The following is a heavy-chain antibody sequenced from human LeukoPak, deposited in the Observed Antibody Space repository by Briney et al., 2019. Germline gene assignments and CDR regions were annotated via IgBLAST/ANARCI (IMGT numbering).Heavy chain of an antibody. CDR2: IWYDGSNK. CDR3: ARDPNRGYSYGYVDY. CDR1: GFTFSSYG. D-gene: IGHD5-18*01. V-gene: IGHV3-33*01. J-gene: IGHJ4*02. Sequence: PGGSLRLSCAASGFTFSSYGMHWVRQAPGKGLEWVAVIWYDGSNKYYADSVKGRFTISRDSSKNTLYLQMNSLRVEDTAVYYCARDPNRGYSYGYVDYWGQGTLVTVSS.